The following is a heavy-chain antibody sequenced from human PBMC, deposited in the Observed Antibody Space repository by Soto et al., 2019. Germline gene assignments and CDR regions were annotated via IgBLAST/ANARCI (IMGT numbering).Heavy chain of an antibody. CDR3: ATRYCSGAGCYAGYFQH. CDR1: GYTFTSYG. J-gene: IGHJ1*01. Sequence: GASVKVSCKASGYTFTSYGISWVRQAPGQGLEWMGWISAYNGNTNYAQKFQGRVTITADRSTTTAYMELSSLRSEDTAVYYCATRYCSGAGCYAGYFQHWGQGTLVTVSS. V-gene: IGHV1-18*01. CDR2: ISAYNGNT. D-gene: IGHD2-2*01.